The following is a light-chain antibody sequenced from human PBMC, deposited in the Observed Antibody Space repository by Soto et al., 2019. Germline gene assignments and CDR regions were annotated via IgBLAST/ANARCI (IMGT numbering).Light chain of an antibody. V-gene: IGLV1-40*01. CDR2: GNS. J-gene: IGLJ3*02. CDR1: SSNIGAGYD. Sequence: QSVLTQPPSVSGAPGQRVTISCTGSSSNIGAGYDVHGYQQLPETAPKLLTFGNSNRPSGVPDRFSGSKSGTSASLAITGLQAEDEADYYCQSYDSSLSGWVFGGGTQLTVL. CDR3: QSYDSSLSGWV.